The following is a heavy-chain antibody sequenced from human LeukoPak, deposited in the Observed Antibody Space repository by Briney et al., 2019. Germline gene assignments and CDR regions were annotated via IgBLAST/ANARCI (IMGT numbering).Heavy chain of an antibody. J-gene: IGHJ4*02. Sequence: GGSLRLSCAASGFTFSDHFMDWVRQAPGKGLEWVGRIRKRPNSYTTEYAASVQGRFAISRDDSKNSLYLQMNSLKTEDTAVYYCARVSTKVAGSDYLDYWGQGTQVTISS. CDR3: ARVSTKVAGSDYLDY. CDR1: GFTFSDHF. V-gene: IGHV3-72*01. CDR2: IRKRPNSYTT. D-gene: IGHD6-19*01.